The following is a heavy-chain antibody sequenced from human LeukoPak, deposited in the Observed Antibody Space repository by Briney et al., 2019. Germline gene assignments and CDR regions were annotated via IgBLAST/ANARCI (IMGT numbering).Heavy chain of an antibody. Sequence: PGRSLRLSCAASGFTFSSYAVHWVRQAPGKVLEWVAFISNDGSNRYYAASVRGRFTVSRDNSQNTIYLQMNSLRVEDTAVYYCAKDASHRSTWNGEIDYWGQGTLVTVSS. D-gene: IGHD1-1*01. CDR2: ISNDGSNR. CDR1: GFTFSSYA. V-gene: IGHV3-30*04. J-gene: IGHJ4*02. CDR3: AKDASHRSTWNGEIDY.